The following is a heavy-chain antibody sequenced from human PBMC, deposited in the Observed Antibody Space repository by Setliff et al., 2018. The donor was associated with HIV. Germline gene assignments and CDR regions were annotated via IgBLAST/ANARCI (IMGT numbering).Heavy chain of an antibody. CDR1: GFRFSSYG. CDR2: ITNGGGSK. CDR3: SRPHTIAGNNRGFDY. V-gene: IGHV3-21*04. J-gene: IGHJ4*01. D-gene: IGHD3-10*01. Sequence: GGSLRLSCAASGFRFSSYGMSWVRQAPGKGLEWVSYITNGGGSKFYADSVKGRFTISRDNALNSLYLQLNSLRAEDTGVYYCSRPHTIAGNNRGFDYWGHGTLVTVSS.